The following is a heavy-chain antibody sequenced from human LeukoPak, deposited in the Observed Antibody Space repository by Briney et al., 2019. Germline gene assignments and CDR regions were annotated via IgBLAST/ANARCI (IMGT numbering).Heavy chain of an antibody. Sequence: PSETLSLTCGVYGGSFSGYYWTWIRQPPGKGLEWIGEINHSGITNYNPSLKSRVTISIDTSKSQISLKLNSVTAADTAVYYCSRGLSDVYWGQGTLVTVSS. CDR1: GGSFSGYY. CDR2: INHSGIT. CDR3: SRGLSDVY. J-gene: IGHJ4*02. V-gene: IGHV4-34*01.